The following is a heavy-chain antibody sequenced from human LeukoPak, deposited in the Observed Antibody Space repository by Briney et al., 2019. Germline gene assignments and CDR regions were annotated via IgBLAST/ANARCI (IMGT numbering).Heavy chain of an antibody. CDR2: FIPILGTA. CDR3: AGIPVFGVVLHQVPV. CDR1: GGTFSDYA. Sequence: ASVKVSCKASGGTFSDYAYNWVRQAPGQGLEWMGVFIPILGTANSTQNFQDRVTITADISTNTAYLELTSLRSEDTAVYFCAGIPVFGVVLHQVPVWGKGTTVTVSS. V-gene: IGHV1-69*10. D-gene: IGHD3-3*01. J-gene: IGHJ6*04.